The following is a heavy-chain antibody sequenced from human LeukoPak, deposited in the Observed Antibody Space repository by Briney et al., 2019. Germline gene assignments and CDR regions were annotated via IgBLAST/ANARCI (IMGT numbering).Heavy chain of an antibody. CDR1: GGSISSYY. Sequence: SETLSLTCTVSGGSISSYYWSWIRQPPGKGLEWIGYIYYSGSTNYNPSLKSRVTISVDTSKNQFPLKLSSVTAADTAVYYCARYGSGGNWFDPWGQGTLVTVSS. J-gene: IGHJ5*02. D-gene: IGHD3-10*01. CDR3: ARYGSGGNWFDP. CDR2: IYYSGST. V-gene: IGHV4-59*08.